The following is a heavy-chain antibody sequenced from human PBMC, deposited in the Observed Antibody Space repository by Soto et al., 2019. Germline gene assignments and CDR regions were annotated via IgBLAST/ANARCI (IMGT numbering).Heavy chain of an antibody. V-gene: IGHV4-39*01. CDR2: IYYSGTT. J-gene: IGHJ4*02. CDR1: GGSISSRSYY. Sequence: SETLSLTCSVSGGSISSRSYYWAWIRQPPGKGLEWIGTIYYSGTTYYSPSLKSRVTISVDTSKNQFSLKLNSVTAADTTIYYCARHRDYYDSGGHLGGFDYWGQGTLVTVSS. D-gene: IGHD3-22*01. CDR3: ARHRDYYDSGGHLGGFDY.